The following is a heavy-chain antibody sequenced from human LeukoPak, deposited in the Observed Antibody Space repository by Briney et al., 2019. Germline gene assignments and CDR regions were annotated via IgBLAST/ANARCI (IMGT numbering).Heavy chain of an antibody. CDR1: GFTFSSYA. J-gene: IGHJ4*02. CDR3: AREYYDSSGHRGIDY. Sequence: PGRSLRLSCAASGFTFSSYAMHWVRQAPGKGLEWVSVIYSGGSTYYADSVKGRFTISRDNSKNTLYLQMNSLRAEDTAVYYCAREYYDSSGHRGIDYWGQGTLVTVSS. D-gene: IGHD3-22*01. CDR2: IYSGGST. V-gene: IGHV3-53*01.